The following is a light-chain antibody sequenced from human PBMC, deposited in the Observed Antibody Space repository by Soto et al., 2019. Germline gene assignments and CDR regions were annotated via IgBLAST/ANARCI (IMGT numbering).Light chain of an antibody. Sequence: DIQMTQSPSTLPASVGDRVTITCRASQSISSWLAWYQQKPGKAPKLLIYDASSLESGVPSRFSGSGSGTEFTLTISSLQPDDFATSYCQQYNSYPLTYGGGTKVDIK. CDR2: DAS. V-gene: IGKV1-5*01. CDR3: QQYNSYPLT. CDR1: QSISSW. J-gene: IGKJ4*01.